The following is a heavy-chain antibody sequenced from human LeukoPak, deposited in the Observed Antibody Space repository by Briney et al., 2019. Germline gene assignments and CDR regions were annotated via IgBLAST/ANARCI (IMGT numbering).Heavy chain of an antibody. CDR3: AKDQVVVTAPLNWFDP. D-gene: IGHD2-21*02. CDR1: GASFSNFY. V-gene: IGHV4-59*01. J-gene: IGHJ5*02. CDR2: IYYSGTT. Sequence: PSETLSLTCTVSGASFSNFYWSWIRQPPGKGLEWIAYIYYSGTTNYNPSLKSRVSISIDTSKNQFSLKLSSVTAADTAVYYCAKDQVVVTAPLNWFDPWGQGTLVTVSS.